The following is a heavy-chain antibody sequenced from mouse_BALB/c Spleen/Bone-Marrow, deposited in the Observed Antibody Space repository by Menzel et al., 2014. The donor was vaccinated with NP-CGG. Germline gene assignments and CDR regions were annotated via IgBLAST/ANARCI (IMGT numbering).Heavy chain of an antibody. Sequence: VQLQQSGAELVKPGASVKLSCMASGFTFTSYWIHWVKQRPGQGPEWIGEINPSNGRTNYNEKFKSKATLTEDKSSSTDYMQHSSLTSEDSAVYYCARDGNYRYAMDYWGQGTSVTVSS. CDR2: INPSNGRT. V-gene: IGHV1S81*02. CDR3: ARDGNYRYAMDY. D-gene: IGHD2-1*01. J-gene: IGHJ4*01. CDR1: GFTFTSYW.